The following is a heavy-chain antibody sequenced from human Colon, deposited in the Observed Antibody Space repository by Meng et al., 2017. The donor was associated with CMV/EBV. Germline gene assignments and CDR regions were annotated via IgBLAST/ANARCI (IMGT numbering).Heavy chain of an antibody. Sequence: GELVESGGGVVQPGGFRRLSCAASGFSSNTYGTHWIRQAPGKGLEWLAIISYDGRRETYADSVKGRFTISRDSSTNTVYLEMNTLTAEDTAVYYCVKNRNSGDSCPGSHWGQGILVTVSS. J-gene: IGHJ4*02. D-gene: IGHD4-17*01. CDR1: GFSSNTYG. CDR3: VKNRNSGDSCPGSH. CDR2: ISYDGRRE. V-gene: IGHV3-30*18.